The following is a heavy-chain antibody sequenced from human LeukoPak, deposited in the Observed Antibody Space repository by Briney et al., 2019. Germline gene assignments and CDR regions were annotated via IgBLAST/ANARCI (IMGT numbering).Heavy chain of an antibody. D-gene: IGHD6-13*01. CDR2: IYPGDSDT. CDR3: ARRASSSWTDNWFDP. V-gene: IGHV5-51*01. J-gene: IGHJ5*02. CDR1: GYSFTSYW. Sequence: GESLKISCKTSGYSFTSYWIGWVRQMPGKGLEWMGIIYPGDSDTRYSPSFQGQVTISADKSISTAYLQWSSLKASDTAMYYCARRASSSWTDNWFDPWGQGTLVTVSS.